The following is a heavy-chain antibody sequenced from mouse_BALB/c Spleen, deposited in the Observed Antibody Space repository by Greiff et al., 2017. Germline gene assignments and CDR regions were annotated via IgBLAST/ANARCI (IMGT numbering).Heavy chain of an antibody. J-gene: IGHJ4*01. V-gene: IGHV1-87*01. CDR1: GYTFTSYW. CDR3: ARSYLLNYAMDY. Sequence: QVQLKESGAELARPGASVKLSCKASGYTFTSYWMQWVKQRPGQGLEWIGAIYLGDGDTRYTQKFKGKATLTADKSSSTAYMQLSSLASEDSAVYYCARSYLLNYAMDYWGQGTSVTVSS. CDR2: IYLGDGDT. D-gene: IGHD2-1*01.